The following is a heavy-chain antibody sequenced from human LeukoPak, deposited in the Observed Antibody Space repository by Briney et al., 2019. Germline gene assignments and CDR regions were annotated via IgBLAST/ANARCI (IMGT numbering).Heavy chain of an antibody. J-gene: IGHJ4*02. Sequence: ASETLSRTYSVSSGSINSYWWSWIRQPAGKGLEFIGRIYTTGMTNYNPSLKSRVSMSVDTSKNQFSLELRSVTAADTAVYFCARAGYTISSYPFDYWGQGALVTVSS. CDR3: ARAGYTISSYPFDY. V-gene: IGHV4-4*07. CDR1: SGSINSYW. D-gene: IGHD3-16*02. CDR2: IYTTGMT.